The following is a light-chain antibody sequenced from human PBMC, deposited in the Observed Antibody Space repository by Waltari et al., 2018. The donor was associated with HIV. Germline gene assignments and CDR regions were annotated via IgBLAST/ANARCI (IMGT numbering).Light chain of an antibody. CDR3: QQSYSTPPWT. CDR2: AAS. J-gene: IGKJ1*01. V-gene: IGKV1-39*01. Sequence: DIQMTQSPSSLSASVGHSVTITCRASQSISSYLNWYQQKPGKAPKLLIYAASSLQSGVPSRFSGSGSGTDFTLTISSLQPEDFATYYCQQSYSTPPWTFGQGTKVEIK. CDR1: QSISSY.